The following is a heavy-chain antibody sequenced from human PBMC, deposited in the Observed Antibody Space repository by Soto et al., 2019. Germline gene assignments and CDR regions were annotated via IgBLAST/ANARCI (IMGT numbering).Heavy chain of an antibody. Sequence: QVQLVESGGGVVQPGRSLRLSCAASGFTFSSYGMHWVRQAPGKGLEWVAVISYDGSNKYYADSVKGRFTISRDNSKNTLYPQMNSLRAEDTAVYYCAKRAVAGRAFDYWGQGTLVTVSS. J-gene: IGHJ4*02. CDR2: ISYDGSNK. CDR1: GFTFSSYG. D-gene: IGHD6-19*01. CDR3: AKRAVAGRAFDY. V-gene: IGHV3-30*18.